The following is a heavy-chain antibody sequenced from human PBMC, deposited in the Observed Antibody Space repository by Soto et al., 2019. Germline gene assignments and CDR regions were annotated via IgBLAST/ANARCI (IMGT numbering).Heavy chain of an antibody. CDR1: GFTFSDHY. CDR3: ARTAYYYDSSGYLYYFDY. CDR2: TRNKANSYTT. D-gene: IGHD3-22*01. J-gene: IGHJ4*02. Sequence: GGSLRLSCAASGFTFSDHYMDWVRQAPGKGLEWVGRTRNKANSYTTEYAASVKGRFTISRDDSKNSLYLQMNSLKTEDTAVYYCARTAYYYDSSGYLYYFDYWGQGTLVTVSS. V-gene: IGHV3-72*01.